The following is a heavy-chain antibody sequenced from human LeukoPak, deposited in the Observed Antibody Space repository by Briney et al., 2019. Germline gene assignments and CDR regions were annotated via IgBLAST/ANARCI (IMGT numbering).Heavy chain of an antibody. V-gene: IGHV3-11*04. D-gene: IGHD3-3*01. CDR1: GFTFSNVW. CDR3: ARASPTSYDFWSGYYIHGDYYYGMDV. J-gene: IGHJ6*02. Sequence: GGSLRLSCAASGFTFSNVWMSWVRQVPGKGLEWISYISISGSTIYQADSVKGRFTISRDNAKNTLYLQMNSLRAEDTAVYYCARASPTSYDFWSGYYIHGDYYYGMDVWGQGTTVTVSS. CDR2: ISISGSTI.